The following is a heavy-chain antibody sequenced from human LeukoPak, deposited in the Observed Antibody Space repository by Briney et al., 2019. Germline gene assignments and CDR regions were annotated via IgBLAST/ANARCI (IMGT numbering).Heavy chain of an antibody. J-gene: IGHJ4*02. V-gene: IGHV4-34*01. CDR3: ARREGGSLWFGEFCFDY. CDR1: GGSFSGYY. Sequence: SETLSLTCAVYGGSFSGYYWSWIRQPPGKGLEWIGEINHSGSTNYNPSLKSRVTISVDTSKNQFSLKLSSVTAADTAVYYCARREGGSLWFGEFCFDYWGQGSLVTVSS. CDR2: INHSGST. D-gene: IGHD3-10*01.